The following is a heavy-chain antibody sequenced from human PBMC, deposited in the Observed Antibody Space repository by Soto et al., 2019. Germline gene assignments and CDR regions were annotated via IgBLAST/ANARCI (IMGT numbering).Heavy chain of an antibody. V-gene: IGHV1-18*01. CDR1: GYTFSIYG. Sequence: QVQLLQSGPEVKKPGASVKVSCKASGYTFSIYGISWVRQAPGQGLEWMGWNSPYNGNTNLAQKFQGRVTRTANTSTSTAYMELRSLRSDDTAVYYGASDYSTWGPHDAFDIWGQGTMVTVSS. CDR2: NSPYNGNT. D-gene: IGHD2-2*01. J-gene: IGHJ3*02. CDR3: ASDYSTWGPHDAFDI.